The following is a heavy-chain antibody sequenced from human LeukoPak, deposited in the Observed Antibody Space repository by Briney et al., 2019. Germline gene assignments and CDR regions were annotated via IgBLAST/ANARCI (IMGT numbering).Heavy chain of an antibody. CDR3: ARVLRYCSGGNCYSGGLGYMDV. Sequence: GGSLRLSCAASGFTFSSYSMNWVRQAPGKGLEWVSSISSSSSYIYYADSVKGRYTISRDNAKNSLYLQMNSLRAEDTAVYYCARVLRYCSGGNCYSGGLGYMDVWGKGTTVTISS. CDR2: ISSSSSYI. J-gene: IGHJ6*03. V-gene: IGHV3-21*01. D-gene: IGHD2-15*01. CDR1: GFTFSSYS.